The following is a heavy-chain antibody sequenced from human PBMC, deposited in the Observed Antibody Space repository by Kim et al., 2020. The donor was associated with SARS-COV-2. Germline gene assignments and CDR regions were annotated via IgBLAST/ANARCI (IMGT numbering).Heavy chain of an antibody. Sequence: SETLSLTCTVSGGSISSRSYYWGWIRQPPGKGLEWIGSIYYSGSTYYNPSLKSRVTISVDTSKNQFSLKLSSVTAADTAVYYCARLQLELPSYWGQGTLVTVSS. CDR1: GGSISSRSYY. V-gene: IGHV4-39*01. CDR2: IYYSGST. CDR3: ARLQLELPSY. J-gene: IGHJ4*02. D-gene: IGHD1-7*01.